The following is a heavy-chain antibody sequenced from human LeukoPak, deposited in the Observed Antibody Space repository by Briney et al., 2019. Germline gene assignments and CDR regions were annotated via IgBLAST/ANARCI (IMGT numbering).Heavy chain of an antibody. V-gene: IGHV1-69*02. J-gene: IGHJ6*02. CDR1: GGTFSSYT. CDR3: ATPLDYGDFYYYYGMDV. D-gene: IGHD4-17*01. Sequence: RASVKVSCKASGGTFSSYTISWVRQAPGQGLEWMGRIIPILGIANYVQKFQGRVTITADKSTSTAYMELSSLRSEDTAVYYCATPLDYGDFYYYYGMDVWGQGTTVTVSS. CDR2: IIPILGIA.